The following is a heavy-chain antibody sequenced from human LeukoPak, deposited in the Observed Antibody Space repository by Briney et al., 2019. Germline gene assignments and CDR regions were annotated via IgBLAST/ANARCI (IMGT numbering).Heavy chain of an antibody. CDR2: ISGSGGST. CDR1: GFTFCSYA. Sequence: PGGSLRLSCAASGFTFCSYAMSCVRQAPGKGVECGSAISGSGGSTYYADSVKGRFTISRDNSKNTLYLQMNSLRAGDTAVYYCAKGRNFWSGYYKGEDYWGQGTLVTVSS. CDR3: AKGRNFWSGYYKGEDY. D-gene: IGHD3-3*01. V-gene: IGHV3-23*01. J-gene: IGHJ4*02.